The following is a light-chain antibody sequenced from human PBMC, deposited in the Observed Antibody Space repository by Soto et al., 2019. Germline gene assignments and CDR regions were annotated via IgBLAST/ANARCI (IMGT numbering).Light chain of an antibody. CDR3: SSYTNNNNTHVV. V-gene: IGLV2-14*01. Sequence: QSALTQPASVSGSPGQSITISCTGTNSDVGVYNYVSWYQQYPGKAPKLMIYDVSNRPSGVSNRFSGSKSGYTASLTISGLQAEDEADYYCSSYTNNNNTHVVFGGGTKLTVL. CDR1: NSDVGVYNY. CDR2: DVS. J-gene: IGLJ2*01.